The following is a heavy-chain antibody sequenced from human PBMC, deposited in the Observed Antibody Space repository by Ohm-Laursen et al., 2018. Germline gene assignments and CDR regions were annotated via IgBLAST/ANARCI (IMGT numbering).Heavy chain of an antibody. J-gene: IGHJ4*02. V-gene: IGHV4-34*01. CDR2: INHSGST. D-gene: IGHD3-3*01. CDR1: GGSFSGYY. Sequence: TLSLTCAVYGGSFSGYYWSWIRQPPGKGLEWIGEINHSGSTNYNPSLKSRVTISVDTSKNQFSLKLSSVTAADTAVYYCARGLRFLEWSPNYWGQGTLVTVSS. CDR3: ARGLRFLEWSPNY.